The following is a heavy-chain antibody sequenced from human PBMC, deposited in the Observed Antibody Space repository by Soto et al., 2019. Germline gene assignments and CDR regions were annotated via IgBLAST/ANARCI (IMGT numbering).Heavy chain of an antibody. V-gene: IGHV4-59*01. CDR1: GGSISGYY. CDR2: MYNTGST. Sequence: QVQLQESGPGLVKPSETLSPTCTVSGGSISGYYWSWIRQPPGKGLEWIGYMYNTGSTVYNPSFKSRVPISVDTSKNQFSLKLNSVTAADTAVYYCARDLWGYCGTDCYPLDVWGQGTTVTVSS. J-gene: IGHJ6*02. CDR3: ARDLWGYCGTDCYPLDV. D-gene: IGHD2-21*02.